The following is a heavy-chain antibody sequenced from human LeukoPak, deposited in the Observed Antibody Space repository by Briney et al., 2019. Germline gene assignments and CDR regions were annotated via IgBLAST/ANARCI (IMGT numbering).Heavy chain of an antibody. CDR3: ARDVRKGLWPSTNWFDP. CDR1: GGSISSSSYY. Sequence: PSETLSLTCTVSGGSISSSSYYWGRIRQPPGKGLEWIGSIYYSGSTYYNPSLKSRVTISVDTSKNQFSLKLSSVTAADTAVYYCARDVRKGLWPSTNWFDPWGQGTLVTVSS. J-gene: IGHJ5*02. CDR2: IYYSGST. V-gene: IGHV4-39*07. D-gene: IGHD2-2*01.